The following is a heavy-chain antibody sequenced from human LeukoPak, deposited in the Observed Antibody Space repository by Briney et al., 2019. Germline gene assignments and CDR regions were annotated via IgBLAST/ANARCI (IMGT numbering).Heavy chain of an antibody. CDR1: GYSISSGYY. Sequence: SETLSLTCAVSGYSISSGYYWGWIRQPPGKGLEWIGSINHSGSTYYNPSLKSRVTISVDTSKNQFSLKLSSVTAADTAAYYCARHRGFDYGDYELDYWGQGTLVTVSS. D-gene: IGHD4-17*01. CDR3: ARHRGFDYGDYELDY. V-gene: IGHV4-38-2*01. CDR2: INHSGST. J-gene: IGHJ4*02.